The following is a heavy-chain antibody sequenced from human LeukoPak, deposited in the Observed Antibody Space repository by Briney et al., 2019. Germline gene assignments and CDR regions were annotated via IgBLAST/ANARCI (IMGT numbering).Heavy chain of an antibody. CDR2: IKQDGSEK. CDR3: ARAITSGYYNLYFDS. Sequence: PGGSLRLSCAASGFTFSSYWMNWVRQAPGKGLEWVANIKQDGSEKFYVDSVKGRFTISRDNAKNSLYLQMNSLRAGDTAVYYCARAITSGYYNLYFDSWGQGALVTVSS. J-gene: IGHJ4*02. CDR1: GFTFSSYW. D-gene: IGHD3-3*01. V-gene: IGHV3-7*04.